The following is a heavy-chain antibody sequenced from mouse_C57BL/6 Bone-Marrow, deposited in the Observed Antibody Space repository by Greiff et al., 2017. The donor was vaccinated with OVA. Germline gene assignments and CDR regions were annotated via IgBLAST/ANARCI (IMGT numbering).Heavy chain of an antibody. V-gene: IGHV5-6*01. CDR2: ISSGGSYT. CDR3: ARAGCSDYDYAMDY. J-gene: IGHJ4*01. D-gene: IGHD3-1*01. CDR1: GFTFSSYG. Sequence: EVNVVESGGDLVKPGGSLKLSCAASGFTFSSYGMSWVRQTPDKRLEWVATISSGGSYTYYPDSVKGRFTISRDNAKNTLYLQMSSLKSEDTAMYYCARAGCSDYDYAMDYWGQGTSVTVSS.